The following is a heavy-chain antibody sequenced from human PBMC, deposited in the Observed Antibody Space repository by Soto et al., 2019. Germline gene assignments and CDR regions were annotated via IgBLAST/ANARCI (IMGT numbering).Heavy chain of an antibody. CDR2: ISAYNGNT. CDR1: GYSFATSG. Sequence: QVKLVQSGTEVKKPGASMKVSCKASGYSFATSGISWVRQAPGPGLEWMGWISAYNGNTNYDQKLQDRVTMTTDTSTSTAELELRSLRSGDTAVYYCVRAGQYYDSSGYANWGQGTLVTVSS. J-gene: IGHJ4*02. V-gene: IGHV1-18*01. CDR3: VRAGQYYDSSGYAN. D-gene: IGHD3-22*01.